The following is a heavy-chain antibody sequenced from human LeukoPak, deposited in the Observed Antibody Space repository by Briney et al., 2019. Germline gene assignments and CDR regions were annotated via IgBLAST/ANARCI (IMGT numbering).Heavy chain of an antibody. Sequence: GGSLRLPCAASGFTFSSNYMNWVRQAPGKGLEWVSVLYSGGSTYYADSVKGRFTISRDNSKNTLYLQMNSLRAEDTAVYYCARVVAAIVVRGVIPYYHYYMDVWGKGTTVTISS. D-gene: IGHD3-10*01. CDR3: ARVVAAIVVRGVIPYYHYYMDV. J-gene: IGHJ6*03. V-gene: IGHV3-53*01. CDR2: LYSGGST. CDR1: GFTFSSNY.